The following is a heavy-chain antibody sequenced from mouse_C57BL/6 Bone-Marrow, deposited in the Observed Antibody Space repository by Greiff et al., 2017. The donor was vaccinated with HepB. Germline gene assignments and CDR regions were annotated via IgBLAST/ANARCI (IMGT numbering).Heavy chain of an antibody. Sequence: EVQLVESGGDLVKPGGSLKLSCAASGFTFSSYGMPWVRQTPDKRLEWVATISSGGSYTYYPDSVKGRFTISRDNAKNTLYLQMSSLKSEDTAMYYCASLYYSNYLYYWGQGTTLTVSS. CDR2: ISSGGSYT. CDR1: GFTFSSYG. CDR3: ASLYYSNYLYY. J-gene: IGHJ2*01. V-gene: IGHV5-6*01. D-gene: IGHD2-5*01.